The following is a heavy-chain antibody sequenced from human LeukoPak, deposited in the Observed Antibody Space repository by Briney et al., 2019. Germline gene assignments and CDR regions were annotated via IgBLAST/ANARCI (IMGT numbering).Heavy chain of an antibody. CDR1: GGTFSSYA. CDR3: ALSGSYAPFDY. D-gene: IGHD1-26*01. CDR2: IIPIFGTA. Sequence: SVKDSCKASGGTFSSYAISWVRQAPGQGLEWMGGIIPIFGTANYAQKFQGRVTITTDESTSTAYMELSSLRSEDTAVYYCALSGSYAPFDYWGQGTLVTVSS. J-gene: IGHJ4*02. V-gene: IGHV1-69*05.